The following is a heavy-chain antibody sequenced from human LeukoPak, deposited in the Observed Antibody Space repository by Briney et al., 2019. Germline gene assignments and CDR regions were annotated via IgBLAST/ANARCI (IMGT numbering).Heavy chain of an antibody. D-gene: IGHD5-18*01. Sequence: GSSVKVSCKASGGTFSSYAISWVRQAPGQGLDWMGRIIPILGIANYAQKFQGRVTITADKSTSTAYMELSSLRSEDTAVYYCASWDTVTDYFDYWGQGTLVTVSS. V-gene: IGHV1-69*04. CDR2: IIPILGIA. CDR3: ASWDTVTDYFDY. CDR1: GGTFSSYA. J-gene: IGHJ4*02.